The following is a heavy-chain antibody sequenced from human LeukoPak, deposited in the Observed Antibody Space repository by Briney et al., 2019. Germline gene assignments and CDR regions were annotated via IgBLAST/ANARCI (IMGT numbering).Heavy chain of an antibody. CDR2: INPNSGGT. D-gene: IGHD6-6*01. CDR1: GYTFTGYY. V-gene: IGHV1-2*02. CDR3: ARDDAGSSSTPFDY. J-gene: IGHJ4*02. Sequence: ASVKVSCKASGYTFTGYYMHWVRQAPGQGLEWMGWINPNSGGTNYAQKFQGRVTMTRDTSISTAYMELSRLRSDDTAVYYCARDDAGSSSTPFDYWGQGTLVTVSS.